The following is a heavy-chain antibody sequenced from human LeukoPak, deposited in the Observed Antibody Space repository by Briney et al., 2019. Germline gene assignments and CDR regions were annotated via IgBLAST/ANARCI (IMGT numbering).Heavy chain of an antibody. D-gene: IGHD2-2*01. Sequence: ASETLSLTCAVYGGSFSGYYWSWIRQPPGKGLEWIGEINHSGSTNYNPSLKSRVTISVDTSKNQFSLKLSSVTAADTTVYYCARASGYCSSSSCYGVSHRNWFDPWGQGTLVTVSS. CDR1: GGSFSGYY. CDR3: ARASGYCSSSSCYGVSHRNWFDP. V-gene: IGHV4-34*01. J-gene: IGHJ5*02. CDR2: INHSGST.